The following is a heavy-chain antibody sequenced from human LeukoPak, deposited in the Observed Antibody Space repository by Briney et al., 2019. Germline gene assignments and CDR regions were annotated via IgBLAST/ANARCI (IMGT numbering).Heavy chain of an antibody. V-gene: IGHV3-21*01. Sequence: GGSLRLSCAASGFTFSSYSMNWVRQAPGKGLEWVSSISSSSSYIYYADSVKGRFTISRDNAKNSLYLQMDSLRAEDTAVYYCALGGWLQPFDYWGQGTLVTVSS. CDR1: GFTFSSYS. D-gene: IGHD5-24*01. CDR3: ALGGWLQPFDY. J-gene: IGHJ4*02. CDR2: ISSSSSYI.